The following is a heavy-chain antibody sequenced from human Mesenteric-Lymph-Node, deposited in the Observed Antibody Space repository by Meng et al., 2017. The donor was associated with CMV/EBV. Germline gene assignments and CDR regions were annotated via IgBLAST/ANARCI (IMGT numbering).Heavy chain of an antibody. V-gene: IGHV3-7*01. J-gene: IGHJ3*01. CDR3: ARIGDSSSGFHV. CDR1: GITLGIYC. CDR2: LNPGGGED. Sequence: GGSLTLSCAASGITLGIYCMSWVRQAPGKGLEWVANLNPGGGEDYYEDPIKGRFTISRDNALNTLHLQMNSLRAEDTALYYCARIGDSSSGFHVWGQGTMVTVSS. D-gene: IGHD6-6*01.